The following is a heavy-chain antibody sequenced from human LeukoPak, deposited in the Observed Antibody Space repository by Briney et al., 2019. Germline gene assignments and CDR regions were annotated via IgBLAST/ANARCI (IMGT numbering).Heavy chain of an antibody. V-gene: IGHV3-23*01. J-gene: IGHJ4*02. CDR2: ISGSGGST. Sequence: GGSLRLSCAASGFTLSSYAMSWVRQAPGKGLEWVSAISGSGGSTYYADSVKGRFTISRDNSKNTLYLQMNSLRAEDTAVYYCAKDMFGNSYGPFDYWGQGTLVTVSS. D-gene: IGHD5-18*01. CDR3: AKDMFGNSYGPFDY. CDR1: GFTLSSYA.